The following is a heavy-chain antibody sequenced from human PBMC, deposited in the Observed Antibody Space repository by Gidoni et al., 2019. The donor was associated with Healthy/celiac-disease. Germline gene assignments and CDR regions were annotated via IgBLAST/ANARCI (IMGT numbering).Heavy chain of an antibody. D-gene: IGHD3-10*01. CDR1: GGPISSGSYY. CDR2: IYTRGST. Sequence: QVQLQESGPGLVKPSPTLSLTCTVSGGPISSGSYYWSWIRQPAGKGLEWIGRIYTRGSTNYNPSLKSRVTISVDTSKNQFSLKLSSVTAADTAVYYCAGESPPRYYGSGSYNYWGQGTLVTVSS. J-gene: IGHJ4*02. V-gene: IGHV4-61*02. CDR3: AGESPPRYYGSGSYNY.